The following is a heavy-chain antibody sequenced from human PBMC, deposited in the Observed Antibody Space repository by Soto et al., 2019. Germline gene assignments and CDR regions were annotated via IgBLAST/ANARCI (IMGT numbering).Heavy chain of an antibody. V-gene: IGHV1-69*12. CDR3: ARERIVAAMVTRYFDY. Sequence: QVQLVQSGAEVKKPGSSVKVSCKASGGTFSSYAISWVRQAPGQGLEWMGGIIPIFGTANYAQKFQGRVTITADESTSTAYMELSSLISEDTAVYYCARERIVAAMVTRYFDYWGQGTLVTVSS. J-gene: IGHJ4*02. D-gene: IGHD5-18*01. CDR2: IIPIFGTA. CDR1: GGTFSSYA.